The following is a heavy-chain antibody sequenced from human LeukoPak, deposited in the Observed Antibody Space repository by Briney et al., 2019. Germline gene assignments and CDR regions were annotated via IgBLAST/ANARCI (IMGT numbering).Heavy chain of an antibody. D-gene: IGHD3-10*01. V-gene: IGHV3-23*01. CDR3: AKVRGWSYFDY. CDR2: ISGSGGST. CDR1: GFTFSSYA. J-gene: IGHJ4*02. Sequence: GGPLRLSCAASGFTFSSYAMSGVRQAPGKGLEWVSAISGSGGSTYYADSVRGRFTISRDNSKNTLYLQMNSLRAEDTAVYYCAKVRGWSYFDYWGQGTLVTVSS.